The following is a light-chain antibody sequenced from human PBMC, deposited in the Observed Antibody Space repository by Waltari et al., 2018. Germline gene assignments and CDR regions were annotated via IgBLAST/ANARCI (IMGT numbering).Light chain of an antibody. J-gene: IGKJ5*01. CDR2: DAS. V-gene: IGKV3-11*01. CDR3: QQRSNWPIT. Sequence: EIVLTQSPTTLSLSPGERATLSCRASQSVSSYLVWYQQNPGQAPKFLIYDASNRATGVPARFSGSGSGTDFTLTINSLEPEDFAVYYCQQRSNWPITFGQGTRLEIK. CDR1: QSVSSY.